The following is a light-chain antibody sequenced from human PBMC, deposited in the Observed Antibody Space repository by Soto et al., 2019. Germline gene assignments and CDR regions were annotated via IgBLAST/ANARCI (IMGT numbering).Light chain of an antibody. CDR2: GAS. J-gene: IGKJ1*01. CDR3: HQYVSLGT. Sequence: IVLTQSPGTLSLSPGERATLSCRASQSVSNNYLAWYQQKPGQAPRLLIYGASNRATGIPDRFSGSGSGTDFTLTISRLEPEDFAVYYCHQYVSLGTFAQGAKVDI. V-gene: IGKV3-20*01. CDR1: QSVSNNY.